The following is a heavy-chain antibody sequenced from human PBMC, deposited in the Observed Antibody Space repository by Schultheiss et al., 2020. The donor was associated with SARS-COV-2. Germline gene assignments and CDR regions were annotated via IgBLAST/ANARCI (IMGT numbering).Heavy chain of an antibody. CDR1: GGSISSYY. V-gene: IGHV4-59*01. CDR2: IYYSGST. D-gene: IGHD3-16*02. CDR3: ARGLDDYVWGSYRPYNWFDP. J-gene: IGHJ5*02. Sequence: SETLSLTCTVSGGSISSYYWSWIRQPPGKGLEWIGYIYYSGSTNYNPSLKSRVTISVDTSKNQFSLKLSSVTAADTAVYYCARGLDDYVWGSYRPYNWFDPWGQGTLVTV.